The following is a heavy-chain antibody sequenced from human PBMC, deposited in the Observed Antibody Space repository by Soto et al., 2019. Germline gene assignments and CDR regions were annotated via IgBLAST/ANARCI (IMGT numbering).Heavy chain of an antibody. CDR2: INAGNGNT. D-gene: IGHD6-19*01. CDR1: GYSFTSYA. V-gene: IGHV1-3*01. J-gene: IGHJ6*02. Sequence: GASVKVSCKASGYSFTSYAMHWVRQAPGQRLEWMGWINAGNGNTKYSQKFQGRVTITRDTSASTAYMELSSLRSEDTAVYYCARDRIAVGSYYYGMDVWGQGTTVTVSS. CDR3: ARDRIAVGSYYYGMDV.